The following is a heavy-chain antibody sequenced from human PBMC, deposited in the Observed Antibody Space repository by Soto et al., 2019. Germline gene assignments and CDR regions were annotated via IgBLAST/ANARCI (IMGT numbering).Heavy chain of an antibody. D-gene: IGHD6-13*01. CDR1: GYSFTSYW. CDR3: ARTAAAGKYYYGVDV. Sequence: GESLKISCKGSGYSFTSYWIGWVRQMPGEGLERMGIIYPGDSDTRYSPSFQGQVTISADKSISTAYLQWSSLKASDTAIYYCARTAAAGKYYYGVDVWGQGTTVTISS. CDR2: IYPGDSDT. J-gene: IGHJ6*02. V-gene: IGHV5-51*01.